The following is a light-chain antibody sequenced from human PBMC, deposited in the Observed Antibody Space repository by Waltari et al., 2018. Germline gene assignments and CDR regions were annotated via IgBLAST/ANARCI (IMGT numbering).Light chain of an antibody. J-gene: IGLJ3*02. CDR1: HSNLGTTS. V-gene: IGLV1-47*01. Sequence: QSVLTQPPSASGTPGQRVTITWSGSHSNLGTTSVYWYQQFPGTAPKLLIQRNNQRPSGVPDRFSGSKSGTSASLAISGLRSEDEADYYCASWDDSLSVGVFGGGTKLTVL. CDR2: RNN. CDR3: ASWDDSLSVGV.